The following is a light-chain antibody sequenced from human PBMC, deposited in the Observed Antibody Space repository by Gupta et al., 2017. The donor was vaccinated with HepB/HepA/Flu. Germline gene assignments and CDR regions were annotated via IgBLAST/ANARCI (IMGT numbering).Light chain of an antibody. CDR1: QSVSSN. CDR3: QQYDNWPIYT. Sequence: DTVMPQSPATLSVSPGDRATLYCRASQSVSSNLAWYQQKPGQAPRLLIYGASSRATGITDRFSGSGSGTEFTLTISSRQSEDFVIYYCQQYDNWPIYTFGQGTKLEIK. J-gene: IGKJ2*01. V-gene: IGKV3D-15*01. CDR2: GAS.